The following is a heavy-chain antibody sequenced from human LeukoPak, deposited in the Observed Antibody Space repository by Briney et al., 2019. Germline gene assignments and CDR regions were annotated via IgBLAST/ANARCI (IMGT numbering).Heavy chain of an antibody. CDR2: ISWNSGSI. CDR3: AKGIPYYFDY. J-gene: IGHJ4*02. CDR1: GFTFDDYA. Sequence: GGSLRLPCAASGFTFDDYAMHWVRQAPGKGLEWVSGISWNSGSIGYADSVKGRFTISRDNAKNSLYLQMNSLRAEDTALYYCAKGIPYYFDYWGQGTLVTVSS. V-gene: IGHV3-9*01.